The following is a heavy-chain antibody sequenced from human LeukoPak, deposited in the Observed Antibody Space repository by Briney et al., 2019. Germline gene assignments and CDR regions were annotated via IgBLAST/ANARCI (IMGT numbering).Heavy chain of an antibody. J-gene: IGHJ4*02. CDR3: ARARRQWLVGANIRGDNPPYYYDY. CDR1: GFTFSTFA. Sequence: GGSLRLSCVASGFTFSTFAMIWVRQPPGKGLEWVSVIYSGGSTYYADSVKGRFTISRDNSKSTLYIQMNSLRAEDTAVYYCARARRQWLVGANIRGDNPPYYYDYWGQGILVTVSS. D-gene: IGHD6-19*01. V-gene: IGHV3-53*01. CDR2: IYSGGST.